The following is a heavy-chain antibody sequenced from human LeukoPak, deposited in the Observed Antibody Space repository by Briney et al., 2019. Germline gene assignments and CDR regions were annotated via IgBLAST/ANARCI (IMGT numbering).Heavy chain of an antibody. J-gene: IGHJ4*02. CDR3: TTEDGYGDDTPPDY. V-gene: IGHV3-15*01. CDR1: GFTFSSYS. Sequence: GGSLRLSCAASGFTFSSYSMNWVRQAPGKGLEWVGRIKSKTDGGTTDYAAPVKGRFTISRDDSKNALYLQMNSLKTEDTAVYYCTTEDGYGDDTPPDYWGQGTLVTVSS. CDR2: IKSKTDGGTT. D-gene: IGHD4-17*01.